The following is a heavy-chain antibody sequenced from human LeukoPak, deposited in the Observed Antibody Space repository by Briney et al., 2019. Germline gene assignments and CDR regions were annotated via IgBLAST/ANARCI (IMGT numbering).Heavy chain of an antibody. V-gene: IGHV3-21*01. D-gene: IGHD1-1*01. Sequence: PGGSLRLSCTASGFTFNDYSMNWVRQAPGKGLEWVSSISRRSRHAYYAGSVKGRFTISRDDAKNSLYLQMNSLRAEDMAVYFCVRDLMGSGSTTAYLHHWGQGTLVTVSS. CDR2: ISRRSRHA. CDR3: VRDLMGSGSTTAYLHH. CDR1: GFTFNDYS. J-gene: IGHJ1*01.